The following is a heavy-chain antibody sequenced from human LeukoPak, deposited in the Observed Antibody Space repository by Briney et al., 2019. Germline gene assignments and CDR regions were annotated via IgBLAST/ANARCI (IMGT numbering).Heavy chain of an antibody. CDR2: ISSSGSTI. J-gene: IGHJ4*02. V-gene: IGHV3-48*04. CDR3: ASALEWLPETGY. Sequence: GGSLRLSCAASGFTFSSYGMHWVRQAPGKGLEWVSYISSSGSTIYYADSVKGRFTISRDNAKNSLYLQMNSLRAEDTAVYYCASALEWLPETGYWGQGTLVTVSS. D-gene: IGHD3-3*01. CDR1: GFTFSSYG.